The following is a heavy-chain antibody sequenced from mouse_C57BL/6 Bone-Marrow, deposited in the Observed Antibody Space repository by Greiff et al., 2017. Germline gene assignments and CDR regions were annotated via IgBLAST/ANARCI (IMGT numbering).Heavy chain of an antibody. CDR3: ARGGRRRYFDV. V-gene: IGHV1-82*01. Sequence: QVQLQQSGPELVKPGASVKISCKASGYAFSSSWMNWVKQRPGKGLEWIGRIYPGDGDTNYNWKFKGKATLTADKSSSTAYMQLSSLTSEDSAVYFCARGGRRRYFDVWGTGTTVTVSS. CDR2: IYPGDGDT. CDR1: GYAFSSSW. J-gene: IGHJ1*03.